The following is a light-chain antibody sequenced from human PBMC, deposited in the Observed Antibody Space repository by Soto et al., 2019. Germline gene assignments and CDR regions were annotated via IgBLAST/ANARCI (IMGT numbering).Light chain of an antibody. CDR3: QQGNNWPVFT. CDR1: QSVSKS. CDR2: STS. Sequence: EIVLTQSPATLSLSPGERATLSCRASQSVSKSLAWYQQKPGQAPRLLIYSTSNRATGIPARFSGSESRTDFTLTISSLEPEDFAVYYCQQGNNWPVFTFGPGTKVDIK. V-gene: IGKV3-11*01. J-gene: IGKJ3*01.